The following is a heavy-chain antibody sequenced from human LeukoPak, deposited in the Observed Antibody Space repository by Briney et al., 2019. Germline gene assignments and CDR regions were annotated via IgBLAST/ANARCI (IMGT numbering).Heavy chain of an antibody. J-gene: IGHJ6*03. CDR2: IIPIFGTA. V-gene: IGHV1-69*05. CDR3: ARAFGSSTSCYGESCYYTDV. D-gene: IGHD2-2*01. Sequence: SVKVSCKASGGTFSSYAISWVRQAPGQGLEWMGGIIPIFGTANYAQKFQGRVTITTDESTSTAYMELSSLRSEDTAVYYCARAFGSSTSCYGESCYYTDVWGKGTTVTVSS. CDR1: GGTFSSYA.